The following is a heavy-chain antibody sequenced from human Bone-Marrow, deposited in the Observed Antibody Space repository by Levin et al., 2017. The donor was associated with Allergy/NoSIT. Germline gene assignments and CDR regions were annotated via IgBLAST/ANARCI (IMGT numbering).Heavy chain of an antibody. Sequence: RAGGSLRLSCAASGFTFSDYYMSWLRQAPGQGLEWISYISSSSDYTTYADSVKGRFTISRDTSEDTLYLQMNSLRNEDTATYYCARDRPNFAGTYVHYLDHWGQGTLVTVSS. J-gene: IGHJ4*02. CDR1: GFTFSDYY. CDR2: ISSSSDYT. V-gene: IGHV3-11*06. D-gene: IGHD3-10*01. CDR3: ARDRPNFAGTYVHYLDH.